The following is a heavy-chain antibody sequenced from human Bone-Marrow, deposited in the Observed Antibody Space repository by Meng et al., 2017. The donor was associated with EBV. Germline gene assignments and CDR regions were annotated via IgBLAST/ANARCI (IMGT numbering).Heavy chain of an antibody. Sequence: VQCVESGPQVKKPGSSVTAPYQPAVGTFRSHAISWVRQAPGQGLEWMGGLIPLSDAPHYAQKFQGRVTITADESTSTHYLDLSGLRSEDTAVYYCASESGRGFTPDYWGQGTLVTVSS. CDR3: ASESGRGFTPDY. CDR1: VGTFRSHA. D-gene: IGHD3-10*01. J-gene: IGHJ4*02. V-gene: IGHV1-69*01. CDR2: LIPLSDAP.